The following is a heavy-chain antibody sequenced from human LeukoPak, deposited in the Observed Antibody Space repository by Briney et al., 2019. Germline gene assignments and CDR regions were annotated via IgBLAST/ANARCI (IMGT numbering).Heavy chain of an antibody. V-gene: IGHV5-51*01. D-gene: IGHD3-16*01. CDR2: IYLGDSDV. CDR1: GYSFTNSW. J-gene: IGHJ4*02. Sequence: GESLKISCEGSGYSFTNSWIGWVRQIPGKGLEWMGIIYLGDSDVRYSPSFQGQVTTSADKSINSAYLQWNSLKVSDTAMYYCARHGGKYSHSIDSWGQGTLVTVSS. CDR3: ARHGGKYSHSIDS.